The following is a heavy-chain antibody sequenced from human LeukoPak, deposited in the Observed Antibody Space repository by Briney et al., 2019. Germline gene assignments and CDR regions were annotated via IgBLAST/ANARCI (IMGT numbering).Heavy chain of an antibody. V-gene: IGHV4-30-2*01. Sequence: SETLSLTCAVSGGSISSGGYSWSWIRQPPGKGLEWIGYIYHSGSTYYNPSLKSRVTISVDRSKNQFSLKLSSVTAADTAVYYCARSSVGITMVPSDYWGQGTLVTVSS. CDR2: IYHSGST. D-gene: IGHD3-10*01. CDR1: GGSISSGGYS. J-gene: IGHJ4*02. CDR3: ARSSVGITMVPSDY.